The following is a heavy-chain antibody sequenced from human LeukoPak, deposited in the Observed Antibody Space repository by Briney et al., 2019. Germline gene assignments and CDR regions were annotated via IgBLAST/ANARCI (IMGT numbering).Heavy chain of an antibody. D-gene: IGHD3-22*01. CDR2: IYYSGST. CDR1: GGSISSYY. CDR3: ARLQYYYDGSGYYSDHAFDI. J-gene: IGHJ3*02. V-gene: IGHV4-59*08. Sequence: SETLSLTCTVSGGSISSYYWSWIRQPPGKGLEWIGYIYYSGSTNYNPSLKSRVTISVDTSKNQFSLKLSSVTAADTAVYYCARLQYYYDGSGYYSDHAFDIWGQGTMVTVSS.